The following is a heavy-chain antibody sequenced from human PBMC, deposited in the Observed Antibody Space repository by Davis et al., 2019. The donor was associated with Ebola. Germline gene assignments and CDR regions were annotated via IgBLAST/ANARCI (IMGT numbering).Heavy chain of an antibody. CDR1: GFTVSSNY. V-gene: IGHV3-53*01. J-gene: IGHJ4*02. D-gene: IGHD6-25*01. CDR2: IYSGGST. Sequence: GESLKISCAASGFTVSSNYMSWVRQAPGKGLEWVSVIYSGGSTYYADSVKGRFTISRDNSKNTLYLQMNSLRAEDTAVYYCARDLSGPNDYWGQGTLVTVSS. CDR3: ARDLSGPNDY.